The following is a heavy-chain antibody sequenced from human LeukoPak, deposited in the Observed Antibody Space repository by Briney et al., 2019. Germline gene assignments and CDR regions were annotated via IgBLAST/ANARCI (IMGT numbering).Heavy chain of an antibody. CDR1: GFTFNNCI. CDR2: ISDDGNNK. V-gene: IGHV3-30-3*01. Sequence: GGSLRLSCAASGFTFNNCIMHWVRQAPGKGLEWVAVISDDGNNKYYADSVEGRFTISRDNSKNTLYLQMNSLKTEDTAVYYCATIVETTAFDYWGQGSLVTVS. CDR3: ATIVETTAFDY. J-gene: IGHJ4*02. D-gene: IGHD1-26*01.